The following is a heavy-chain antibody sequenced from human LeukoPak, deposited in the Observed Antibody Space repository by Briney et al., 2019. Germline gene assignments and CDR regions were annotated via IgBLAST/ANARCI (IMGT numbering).Heavy chain of an antibody. V-gene: IGHV3-48*03. Sequence: PGRSLRLSCAASGFTFSSYEMNWVRQAPGKGLEWVSYISSRGSTINFADSVKGRFTISRDNAKNSLFLQMNSLRAEDTAVYYCARETYILGAQPLDYWGQGTLVTVSS. D-gene: IGHD1-26*01. CDR1: GFTFSSYE. CDR3: ARETYILGAQPLDY. J-gene: IGHJ4*02. CDR2: ISSRGSTI.